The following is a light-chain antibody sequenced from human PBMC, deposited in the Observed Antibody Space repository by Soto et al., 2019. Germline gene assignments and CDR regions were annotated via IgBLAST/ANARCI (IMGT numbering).Light chain of an antibody. CDR1: TSDIGGYNY. CDR2: EVR. V-gene: IGLV2-14*01. Sequence: QSALTQPASVSGSPGQSITISCTGTTSDIGGYNYVSWYQQYPGKAPKLIIYEVRNRPSGVPDRFSASKSGNTASLTISGLQAEDEADYYCCSYAGSFTWVFGGGTKVTVL. J-gene: IGLJ3*02. CDR3: CSYAGSFTWV.